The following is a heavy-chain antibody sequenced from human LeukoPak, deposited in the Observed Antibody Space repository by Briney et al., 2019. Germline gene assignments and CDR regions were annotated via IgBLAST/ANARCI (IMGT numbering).Heavy chain of an antibody. CDR3: AREYDFWSGYYRD. Sequence: GGSLRLSSAASGFTFSSYEMNWVRQAPGQGLEWVSYISSSGGTIYYADSVKGRFTISRDNAKNSLYLQMNSLRAEDTAVYYCAREYDFWSGYYRDWGQGTLVTVSS. D-gene: IGHD3-3*01. CDR2: ISSSGGTI. CDR1: GFTFSSYE. J-gene: IGHJ4*02. V-gene: IGHV3-48*03.